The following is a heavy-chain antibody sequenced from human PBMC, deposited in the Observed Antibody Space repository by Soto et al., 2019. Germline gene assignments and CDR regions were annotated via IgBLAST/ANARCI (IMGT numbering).Heavy chain of an antibody. CDR3: AREGSYSAYNFAHGIQLWSFDF. Sequence: SETLSLTCTVSGGSINTFYWSWVRQAAGKGLEWIGRIFSSGSTSFNPSLESRVAMSVDTSKNHFSLNLSSVTAADMAVYYCAREGSYSAYNFAHGIQLWSFDFWGQGALVTVSS. CDR1: GGSINTFY. CDR2: IFSSGST. D-gene: IGHD5-12*01. J-gene: IGHJ4*02. V-gene: IGHV4-4*07.